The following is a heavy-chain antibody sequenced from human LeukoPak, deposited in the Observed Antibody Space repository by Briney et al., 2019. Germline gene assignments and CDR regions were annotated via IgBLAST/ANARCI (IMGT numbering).Heavy chain of an antibody. CDR2: IYYSGST. D-gene: IGHD6-13*01. Sequence: KASETLSLTCTVSGGSISSYYWSWIRQPPGEGLEWIGYIYYSGSTNYNPSLKSRVTISVDTSKNQFSLKMSSVIAADTAVYYCARRDWSSSWLYFDYWGQGTLVTVSS. CDR3: ARRDWSSSWLYFDY. CDR1: GGSISSYY. J-gene: IGHJ4*02. V-gene: IGHV4-59*01.